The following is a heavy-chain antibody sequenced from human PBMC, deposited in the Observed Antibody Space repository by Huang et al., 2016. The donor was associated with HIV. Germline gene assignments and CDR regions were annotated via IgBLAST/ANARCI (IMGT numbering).Heavy chain of an antibody. CDR3: AKESRWYSDLDN. J-gene: IGHJ4*02. CDR1: GFTFNNFG. V-gene: IGHV3-30*18. CDR2: ISYDASSG. D-gene: IGHD2-15*01. Sequence: QVQLVESGGGVVQHGRSLRLSCVASGFTFNNFGMYWGRQAPGKGLEWVAVISYDASSGRYSESVKGRFTISRDNPMDTLYLQMNSLRPDDTAVYYCAKESRWYSDLDNWGQGTLVTVSS.